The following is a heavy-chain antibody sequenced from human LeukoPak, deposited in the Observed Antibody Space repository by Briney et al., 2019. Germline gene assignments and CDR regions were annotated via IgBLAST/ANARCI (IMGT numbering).Heavy chain of an antibody. J-gene: IGHJ3*02. CDR3: ARETDLTVAGGFRNAFDI. V-gene: IGHV4-59*12. CDR2: ISYRGST. CDR1: GVALRSYC. D-gene: IGHD6-19*01. Sequence: PSETLSLTCSVSGVALRSYCWSWMRQSPGRGLEWIGDISYRGSTRYNPTLESRVTMSQDTSKNQSSLKVNSVTAADSAVYYCARETDLTVAGGFRNAFDIWGQGTRVTVSS.